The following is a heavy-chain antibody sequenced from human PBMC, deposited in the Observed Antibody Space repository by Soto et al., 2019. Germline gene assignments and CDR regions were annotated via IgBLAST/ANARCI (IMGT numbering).Heavy chain of an antibody. CDR1: GFTFDDYT. J-gene: IGHJ2*01. D-gene: IGHD3-16*02. CDR2: ISWDGGST. Sequence: EVQLVESGGVVVQPGGSLRLSCAASGFTFDDYTMHWVRQAPGKGLEWVSLISWDGGSTYYADSVKGRFTISRDNSKNSLYLQMNVLRTEDTALYYCAKDTLGELSLYRSVFDLWGRGTLVTVSS. V-gene: IGHV3-43*01. CDR3: AKDTLGELSLYRSVFDL.